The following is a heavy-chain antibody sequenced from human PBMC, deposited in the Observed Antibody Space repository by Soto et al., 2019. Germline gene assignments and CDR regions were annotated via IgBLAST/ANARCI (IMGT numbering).Heavy chain of an antibody. CDR3: ARVYCSSTSCYGVNWFDP. Sequence: SETLSLTCAVSGGSISSGDYYWSWIRQPPGKGLERIGYIYYSGSTYYNPSLKSRVTISVDTSKNQFSLKLSSVTAADTAVYYCARVYCSSTSCYGVNWFDPWGQGTLVTVSS. CDR2: IYYSGST. CDR1: GGSISSGDYY. D-gene: IGHD2-2*01. J-gene: IGHJ5*02. V-gene: IGHV4-30-4*01.